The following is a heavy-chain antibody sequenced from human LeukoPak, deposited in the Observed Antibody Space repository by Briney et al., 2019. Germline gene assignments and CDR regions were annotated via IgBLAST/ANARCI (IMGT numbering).Heavy chain of an antibody. Sequence: SGGSLRLSCAASGFTFSTYAMSWVRQAPGKGLEWVSTISSSGGSTYYADSVEGRFTISRENSKNTLYLQMNSLRAEDTAVYYCAKGDGSSGYGGFDYWGQGTLVTVSS. CDR3: AKGDGSSGYGGFDY. CDR1: GFTFSTYA. D-gene: IGHD6-25*01. J-gene: IGHJ4*02. V-gene: IGHV3-23*01. CDR2: ISSSGGST.